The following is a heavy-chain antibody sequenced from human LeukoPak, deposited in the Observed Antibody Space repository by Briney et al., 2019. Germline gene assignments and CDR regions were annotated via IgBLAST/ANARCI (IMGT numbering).Heavy chain of an antibody. Sequence: SETLSLTCTVSGDSISSDDYYWSWIRQPPGKGLEWIGYIYYSGSTYCNPSRKSRVTISLDKSKNQFSLKLSSVTAADTAVYYCASPVTTSGEIDYWGQGTLVTVSS. CDR1: GDSISSDDYY. V-gene: IGHV4-30-4*08. CDR3: ASPVTTSGEIDY. J-gene: IGHJ4*02. D-gene: IGHD4-17*01. CDR2: IYYSGST.